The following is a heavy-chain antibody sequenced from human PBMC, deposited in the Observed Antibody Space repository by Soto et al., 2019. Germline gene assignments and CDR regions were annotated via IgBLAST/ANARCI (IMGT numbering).Heavy chain of an antibody. D-gene: IGHD4-17*01. J-gene: IGHJ4*02. CDR2: ISGSGGST. CDR3: AKAPTVVTPFSPYYFDY. CDR1: GFTFSAYY. V-gene: IGHV3-23*04. Sequence: EVQVVESGGGLAQPGGSLRLSCGASGFTFSAYYMHWVRQAPGKGPMWVSTISGSGGSTYYADSVKGRFTISRDNSKNTLYLQMNSLRAEDTAVYYCAKAPTVVTPFSPYYFDYWGQGTLVTVSS.